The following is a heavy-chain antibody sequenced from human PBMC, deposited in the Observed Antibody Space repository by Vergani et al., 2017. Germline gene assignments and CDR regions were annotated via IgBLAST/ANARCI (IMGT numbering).Heavy chain of an antibody. J-gene: IGHJ4*02. CDR3: VKDAGSYENFFDS. V-gene: IGHV3-73*02. CDR1: GFTFSGYA. D-gene: IGHD1-26*01. CDR2: IRDKTYNYAT. Sequence: EVQLVESGGGLVQPGGSLTLSCAASGFTFSGYAMHWVRQTSGKGLEWIGRIRDKTYNYATAYAVSVKGRFIISRDNSRDTLYLQMNSLRPEDTATYYCVKDAGSYENFFDSWGQGTLVTVSS.